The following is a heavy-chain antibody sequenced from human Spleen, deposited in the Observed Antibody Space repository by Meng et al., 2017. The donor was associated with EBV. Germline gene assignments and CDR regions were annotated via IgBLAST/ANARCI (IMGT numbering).Heavy chain of an antibody. CDR2: IFHTGST. V-gene: IGHV4-38-2*02. Sequence: RGAGPGQVEPSDPLSLPCTVSGDSISSFYYWGWIRQPPGKGLEWIGEIFHTGSTNYNPSLKSRVSISIDKSKNQFSLKLNSVTAADTAVYYCALFVWGSYRDNWFDPWGQGTLVTVSS. D-gene: IGHD3-16*02. CDR3: ALFVWGSYRDNWFDP. J-gene: IGHJ5*02. CDR1: GDSISSFYY.